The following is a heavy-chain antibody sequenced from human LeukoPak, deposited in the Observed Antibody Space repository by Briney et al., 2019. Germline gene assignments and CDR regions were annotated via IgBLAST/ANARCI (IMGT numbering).Heavy chain of an antibody. Sequence: PGGSLRLSCAASGFTFSSYAMSWVRQAPGKGLEWVSAISGSGGSTYYADSVKGRFTISRDNSKNTLYLQMNSLRAEDTAVYYCARDGYRATYFDYWGQGTLITVSS. CDR3: ARDGYRATYFDY. V-gene: IGHV3-23*01. J-gene: IGHJ4*02. CDR2: ISGSGGST. CDR1: GFTFSSYA. D-gene: IGHD1-26*01.